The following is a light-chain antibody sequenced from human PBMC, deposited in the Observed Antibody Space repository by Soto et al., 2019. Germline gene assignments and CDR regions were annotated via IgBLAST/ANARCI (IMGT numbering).Light chain of an antibody. CDR3: TSWTTSTTMK. J-gene: IGLJ2*01. CDR1: SSDAGAYNY. Sequence: QSVLTQPASVSGSPGQSITISCTGTSSDAGAYNYVSWYQQHPGKAPKLMIYDVNIRPSGVSNRFSGSKSGNTASLTISGLQAEDEADYYCTSWTTSTTMKFGGGTKVTVL. CDR2: DVN. V-gene: IGLV2-14*01.